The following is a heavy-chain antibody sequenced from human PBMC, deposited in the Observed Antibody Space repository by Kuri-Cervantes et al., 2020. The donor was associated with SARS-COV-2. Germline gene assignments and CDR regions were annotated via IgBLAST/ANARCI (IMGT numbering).Heavy chain of an antibody. V-gene: IGHV4-61*02. CDR1: GXXXSSGSYY. Sequence: LRLXCTVSGXXXSSGSYYWSXIRQPAGGGLEXIGRIXTSVXXNYXXSLKSRVTISVDTXKNQFSXXXSSVTAAESXVYYCARYGXSSSWGIYVXXYYMDVWGKGTTVTVSS. CDR3: ARYGXSSSWGIYVXXYYMDV. J-gene: IGHJ6*03. D-gene: IGHD6-13*01. CDR2: IXTSVXX.